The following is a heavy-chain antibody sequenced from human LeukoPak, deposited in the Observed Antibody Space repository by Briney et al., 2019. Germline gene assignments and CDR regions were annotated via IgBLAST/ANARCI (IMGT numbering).Heavy chain of an antibody. CDR3: ARASPPGLRYSSSWSGTRY. CDR2: ISAYNGNT. V-gene: IGHV1-18*01. Sequence: ASVKVSCKASGYTFTSYGISWVRQAPGQGLEWMGWISAYNGNTNYAQKLQGRVTMTTDTSTSTAYMELRSLRSDDTAVYYCARASPPGLRYSSSWSGTRYWGQGTLVIVSS. CDR1: GYTFTSYG. D-gene: IGHD6-13*01. J-gene: IGHJ4*02.